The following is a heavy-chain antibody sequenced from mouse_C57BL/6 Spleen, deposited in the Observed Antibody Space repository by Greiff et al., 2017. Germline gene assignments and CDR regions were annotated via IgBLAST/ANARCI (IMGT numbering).Heavy chain of an antibody. Sequence: EVQLQQSVAELVRPGASVKLSCTASGFNIKNTYMHWVKQRPEQGLEWIGRIDPATGNTKYAPKFQGKATLTADTSSNTAYLQLSSLTSEDTAIYYCAKSVYGNYAWFAYWGQGTLVTVSA. J-gene: IGHJ3*01. V-gene: IGHV14-3*01. D-gene: IGHD2-1*01. CDR2: IDPATGNT. CDR3: AKSVYGNYAWFAY. CDR1: GFNIKNTY.